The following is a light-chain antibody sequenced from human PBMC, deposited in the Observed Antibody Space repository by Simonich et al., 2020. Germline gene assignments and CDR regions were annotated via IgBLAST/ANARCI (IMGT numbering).Light chain of an antibody. CDR1: TGAVTSGHY. CDR2: DTS. Sequence: QAVVTQEPSLTVSPGGTVTLTCGSSTGAVTSGHYPYWFQQKPGQAPRTLIYDTSKKHSVTPARVAGSLLGGKAALTLSGAQPEDEAEYYCLLSYSGARLVVFGGGTKLTVL. J-gene: IGLJ2*01. V-gene: IGLV7-46*01. CDR3: LLSYSGARLVV.